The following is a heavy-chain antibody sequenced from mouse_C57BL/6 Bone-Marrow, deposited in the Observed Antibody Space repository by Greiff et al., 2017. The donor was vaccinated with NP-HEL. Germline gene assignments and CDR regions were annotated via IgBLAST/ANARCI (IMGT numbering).Heavy chain of an antibody. CDR3: AKGEPYWD. V-gene: IGHV1-59*01. CDR1: GYTFTSYW. J-gene: IGHJ3*01. Sequence: QVQLKQPGAELVRPGPSVKLSCKASGYTFTSYWMHWVKQRPGQGLEWIGVIDPSDSYTNYNQKFKGKATLTVDTSSSTAYMQLSSLTSEDSAVYYCAKGEPYWDWGQGTLVTVSA. CDR2: IDPSDSYT. D-gene: IGHD4-1*01.